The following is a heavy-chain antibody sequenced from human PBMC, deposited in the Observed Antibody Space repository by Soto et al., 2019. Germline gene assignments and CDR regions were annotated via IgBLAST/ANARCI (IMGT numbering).Heavy chain of an antibody. CDR2: IYRTGST. D-gene: IGHD1-7*01. CDR3: ASRDPGTSVDY. V-gene: IGHV4-4*02. Sequence: SETLSLTCAVSGGSFTGNNWWTWVRQPPGQGLEWIGEIYRTGSTNYNPSLKSRVTISLEKSENQLSLKVTSLTAADTAVYYCASRDPGTSVDYWGQGTLVTVSS. J-gene: IGHJ4*02. CDR1: GGSFTGNNW.